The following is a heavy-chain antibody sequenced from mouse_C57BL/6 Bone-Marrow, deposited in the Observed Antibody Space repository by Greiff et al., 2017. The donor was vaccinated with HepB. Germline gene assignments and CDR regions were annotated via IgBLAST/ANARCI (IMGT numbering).Heavy chain of an antibody. CDR2: IYPSDSET. D-gene: IGHD2-9*01. Sequence: VQLQQPGAELVRPGSSVKLSCKASGYTFTSYWMDWVKQRPGQGLEWIGNIYPSDSETHYNQKFKDKATLTVDKSSSTAYMQLSSLTSEDSAVYYCARTYYGYDNYWGQGTTLTVSS. V-gene: IGHV1-61*01. CDR3: ARTYYGYDNY. J-gene: IGHJ2*01. CDR1: GYTFTSYW.